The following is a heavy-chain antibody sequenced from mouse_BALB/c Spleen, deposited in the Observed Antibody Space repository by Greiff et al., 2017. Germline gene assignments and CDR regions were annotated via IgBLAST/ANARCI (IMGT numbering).Heavy chain of an antibody. CDR2: INPSSGYT. CDR3: AKLGRAYYYAMDY. V-gene: IGHV1-4*02. J-gene: IGHJ4*01. D-gene: IGHD4-1*01. Sequence: QVQLQQSAAELARPGASVKMSCKASGYTFTSYTMHWVKQRPGQGLEWIGYINPSSGYTEYNQKFKDKTTLTADKSSSTAYMQLSSLTSEDSAVYYCAKLGRAYYYAMDYWGQGTSVTVSS. CDR1: GYTFTSYT.